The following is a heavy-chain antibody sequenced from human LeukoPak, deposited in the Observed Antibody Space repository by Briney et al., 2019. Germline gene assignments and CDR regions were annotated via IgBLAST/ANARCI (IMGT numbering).Heavy chain of an antibody. V-gene: IGHV3-74*01. CDR1: GFSFSNFW. Sequence: GGSLRFSCAASGFSFSNFWMHWVRQTPGKGLVWVSRINSEGTSKSYADSVKGRFSISRDNARNTLYLQMNSLSAEDTAVYYCARDRGSSWYDLNYWGQGTLVTVSS. CDR2: INSEGTSK. J-gene: IGHJ4*02. D-gene: IGHD6-13*01. CDR3: ARDRGSSWYDLNY.